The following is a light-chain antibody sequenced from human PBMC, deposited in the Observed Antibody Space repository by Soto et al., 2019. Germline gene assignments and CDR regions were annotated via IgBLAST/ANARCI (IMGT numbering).Light chain of an antibody. V-gene: IGLV1-40*01. J-gene: IGLJ2*01. CDR1: SCNIRAGYD. CDR2: GNS. CDR3: QSYDSSLSVV. Sequence: QSVLTQPPSVSGAPGQRVTISCTGSSCNIRAGYDVHGYQQLPGTAPKLLIYGNSNRPSGVPDRFSGSKSGTSASLAITGLQAEDDADYYCQSYDSSLSVVFGGGTKLTVL.